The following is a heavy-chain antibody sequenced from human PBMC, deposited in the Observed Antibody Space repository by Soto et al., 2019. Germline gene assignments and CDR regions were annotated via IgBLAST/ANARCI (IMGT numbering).Heavy chain of an antibody. CDR2: ISGSGGST. CDR1: GFTFSSYA. V-gene: IGHV3-23*01. CDR3: AKVSLGGYGSGSRGYYYDY. D-gene: IGHD3-10*01. J-gene: IGHJ4*02. Sequence: PGGSLRLSCAASGFTFSSYAMRWVRQALGKGLEWVSAISGSGGSTYYADSVKGRFTISRDNSKNTLYLQMNRLSAEDTAVYYCAKVSLGGYGSGSRGYYYDYWGQGTRVTVPQ.